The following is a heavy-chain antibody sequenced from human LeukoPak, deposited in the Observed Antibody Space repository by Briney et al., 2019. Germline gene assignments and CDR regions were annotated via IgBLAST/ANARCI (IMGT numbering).Heavy chain of an antibody. J-gene: IGHJ4*02. Sequence: GGSLRLSCAASGFTFSSYAMHWVRQAPGKGLEWVAVISYDGSNKYYADSVKGRFTISRDNSKNTLYLQMNSLRAEDTAVYYCARERPFYDSSGYNPHPLDYWGQGTLVTVSS. CDR1: GFTFSSYA. CDR3: ARERPFYDSSGYNPHPLDY. D-gene: IGHD3-22*01. V-gene: IGHV3-30-3*01. CDR2: ISYDGSNK.